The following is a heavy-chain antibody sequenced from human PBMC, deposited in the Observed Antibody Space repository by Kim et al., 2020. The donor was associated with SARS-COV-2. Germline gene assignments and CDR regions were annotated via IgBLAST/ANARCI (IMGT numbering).Heavy chain of an antibody. CDR3: ARDLRPGDWSPAFDS. V-gene: IGHV3-48*02. D-gene: IGHD2-21*02. CDR2: ISSGSSTL. CDR1: EFTFNTFA. J-gene: IGHJ4*02. Sequence: GGSLRLSCVASEFTFNTFAMNWVRQAPGKGLEWVAYISSGSSTLYYGGSVKGRFTISRDNAKNVLFLQMNSLRDEDTAVYFCARDLRPGDWSPAFDSWGQGTLVTVSS.